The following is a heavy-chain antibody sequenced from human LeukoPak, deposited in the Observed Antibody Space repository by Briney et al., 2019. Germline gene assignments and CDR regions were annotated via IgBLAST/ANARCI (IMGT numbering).Heavy chain of an antibody. Sequence: PSETLSLTCAVYGESFSGYYCSWIRQPPGKGLEWIGEINHSGSTNYNPPLKSRATISVDTSKNQFSVKLCSVTAADTAVYYCAGGPVLTGYPADVWGKGTAVTVSS. D-gene: IGHD3-9*01. J-gene: IGHJ6*04. V-gene: IGHV4-34*01. CDR2: INHSGST. CDR3: AGGPVLTGYPADV. CDR1: GESFSGYY.